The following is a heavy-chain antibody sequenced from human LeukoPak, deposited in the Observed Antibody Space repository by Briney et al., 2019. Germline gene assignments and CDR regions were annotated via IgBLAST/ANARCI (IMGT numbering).Heavy chain of an antibody. CDR3: ARQAKPWSYRTCFDP. J-gene: IGHJ5*02. Sequence: ASVKVSCKASGYTFTGYYMHWVRQAPGQGLEWMGWINPNSGGTNYAQKFQGRVTMTRDTSISTAYMELSRLRSDDTAAYYCARQAKPWSYRTCFDPWGQGTLVTVSS. CDR2: INPNSGGT. CDR1: GYTFTGYY. V-gene: IGHV1-2*02. D-gene: IGHD1-26*01.